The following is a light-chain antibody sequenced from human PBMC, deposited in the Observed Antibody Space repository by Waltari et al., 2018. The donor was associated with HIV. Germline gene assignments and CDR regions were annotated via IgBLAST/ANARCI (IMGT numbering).Light chain of an antibody. CDR2: TNK. J-gene: IGLJ1*01. V-gene: IGLV1-44*01. CDR3: AVWDDSLNGYV. Sequence: QSVLTQPPSASGTPGQRVTFSCSGSSSNIGSNTVNWYQQFPGAAPKLIIYTNKQRPSGVPDRFSGSKSGTSASLAISGLQSEDEADYYCAVWDDSLNGYVFGPGTKVTVL. CDR1: SSNIGSNT.